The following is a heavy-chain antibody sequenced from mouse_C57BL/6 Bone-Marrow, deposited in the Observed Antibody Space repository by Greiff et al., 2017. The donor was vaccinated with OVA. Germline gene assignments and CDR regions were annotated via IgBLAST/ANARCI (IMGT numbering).Heavy chain of an antibody. Sequence: QVQLQQSGPELVKPGASVKISCKASGYSFTSYYIHWVKQRPGQGLEWIGWIYPGSGNTKYNEKFKGKATLTADTSSSTAYMQLSSLTSEDSAVYYCASPTVVPYWYFDVWGTGTTVTVSS. V-gene: IGHV1-66*01. D-gene: IGHD1-1*01. CDR2: IYPGSGNT. J-gene: IGHJ1*03. CDR1: GYSFTSYY. CDR3: ASPTVVPYWYFDV.